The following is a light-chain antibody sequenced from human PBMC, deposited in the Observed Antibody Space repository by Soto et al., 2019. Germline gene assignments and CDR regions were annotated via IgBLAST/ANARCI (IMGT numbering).Light chain of an antibody. CDR2: WAS. CDR3: QQYCSSPWT. J-gene: IGKJ1*01. V-gene: IGKV4-1*01. CDR1: QSVLYSSSNKNY. Sequence: DIVMTQSPDSLAVSLGERATINCRSSQSVLYSSSNKNYLAWYQQKPGQPPKLLIYWASTRESGVPDRFSGSGSGTDFTLTSSSLQAEDVAFYYCQQYCSSPWTFGQGTKVEIK.